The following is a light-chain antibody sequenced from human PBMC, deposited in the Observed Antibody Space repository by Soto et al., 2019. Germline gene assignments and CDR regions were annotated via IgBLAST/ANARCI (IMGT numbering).Light chain of an antibody. Sequence: DIQMTQSPSTLSASVGDRVTITCRASQSISIWLAWYQQKPGRPPKLLIYDASSLESGVPSRFTGSGSGTEFTLTISSLQPDDFATYYCQQYQTLWTFGQGTKVEI. CDR1: QSISIW. V-gene: IGKV1-5*01. J-gene: IGKJ1*01. CDR3: QQYQTLWT. CDR2: DAS.